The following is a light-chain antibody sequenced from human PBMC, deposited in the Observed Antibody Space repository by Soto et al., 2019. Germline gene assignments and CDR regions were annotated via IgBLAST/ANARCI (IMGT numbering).Light chain of an antibody. J-gene: IGLJ2*01. CDR3: SSYTTNNTVV. Sequence: QSVLTQPASVSGSPGQSITISCTGTSSDVGGYNYVSWYQQHPGKAPKLMIYAVTDRPSGVSSRFSGSKSGNTASLTISGLQAEDEADYYCSSYTTNNTVVFGGGTKLTVL. CDR1: SSDVGGYNY. CDR2: AVT. V-gene: IGLV2-14*01.